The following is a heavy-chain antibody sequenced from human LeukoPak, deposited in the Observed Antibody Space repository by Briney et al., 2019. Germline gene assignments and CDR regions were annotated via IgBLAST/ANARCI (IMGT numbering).Heavy chain of an antibody. CDR2: SSSSGSTI. J-gene: IGHJ4*02. CDR3: ARRRDFIDY. Sequence: GGSLRLSCAASGFTFSTYWMTWVRQAPGKGLEWVSYSSSSGSTIYYADSVKGRFAISRDNAKNSLYLQMNSLRAEDTAVYYCARRRDFIDYWGQGTLVTVSS. V-gene: IGHV3-48*04. CDR1: GFTFSTYW. D-gene: IGHD3/OR15-3a*01.